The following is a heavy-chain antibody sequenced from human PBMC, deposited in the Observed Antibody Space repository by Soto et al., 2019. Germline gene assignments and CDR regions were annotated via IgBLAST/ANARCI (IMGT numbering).Heavy chain of an antibody. CDR1: GFTFRSYG. D-gene: IGHD6-19*01. V-gene: IGHV1-24*01. CDR3: ATERTVAGYYYYYGMDV. CDR2: FDPEDGET. J-gene: IGHJ6*02. Sequence: AXXSLRLSFAASGFTFRSYGMQWVPQAPGKGLEWMGGFDPEDGETIYAQKFQGRVTMTEDTSTDTAYMELSSLRSEETAVYYCATERTVAGYYYYYGMDVWGQGTTVTVSS.